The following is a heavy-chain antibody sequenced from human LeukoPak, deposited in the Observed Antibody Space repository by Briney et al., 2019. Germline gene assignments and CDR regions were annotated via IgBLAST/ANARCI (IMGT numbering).Heavy chain of an antibody. D-gene: IGHD2-15*01. CDR1: GYAFTGYY. CDR2: INPSGGST. J-gene: IGHJ4*02. V-gene: IGHV1-46*01. Sequence: VASVKVSCKASGYAFTGYYVHWVRQAPGQGLEWMGIINPSGGSTSYAQKFQGRVTMTRDTSTSTVYMELSSLRSEDTAVYYCARDLRYCSGGSCYSALLDYWGQGTLVTVSS. CDR3: ARDLRYCSGGSCYSALLDY.